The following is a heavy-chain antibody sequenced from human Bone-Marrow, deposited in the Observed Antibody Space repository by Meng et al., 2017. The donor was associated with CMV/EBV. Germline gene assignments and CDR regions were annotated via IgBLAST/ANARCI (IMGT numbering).Heavy chain of an antibody. J-gene: IGHJ4*02. V-gene: IGHV3-15*01. CDR1: GFTFSNAY. Sequence: GESLKISCAASGFTFSNAYMSWVRQAPGKGLEWVGRIKSKTDGGTTDYVAPVKGRFTISRDDSKNTLYLQMNSLKTEDTAVYYSTTQRSQGYWGQGTLVTVSS. CDR3: TTQRSQGY. CDR2: IKSKTDGGTT.